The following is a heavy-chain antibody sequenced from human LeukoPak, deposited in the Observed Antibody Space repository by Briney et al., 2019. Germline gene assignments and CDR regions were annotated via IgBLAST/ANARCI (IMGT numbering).Heavy chain of an antibody. CDR1: GFTVSSNY. Sequence: TGGSLRLSCAASGFTVSSNYMSWVRQAPGKGLEWVSVIYSGGSTYYADSVKGRFTISRDNSKNTLYLQMNSLRAEDTAVYYCTTDRLGGILWFGELGLVGGQGTLVTVSS. CDR3: TTDRLGGILWFGELGLV. V-gene: IGHV3-53*01. D-gene: IGHD3-10*01. J-gene: IGHJ4*02. CDR2: IYSGGST.